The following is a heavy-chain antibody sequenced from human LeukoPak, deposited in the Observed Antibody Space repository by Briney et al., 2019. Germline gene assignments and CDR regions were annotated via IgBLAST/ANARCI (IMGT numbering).Heavy chain of an antibody. CDR3: ARVVHDYYDSSGYPPSFDY. V-gene: IGHV4-59*01. J-gene: IGHJ4*02. CDR1: GVSISSYY. Sequence: SETLSLTCTVSGVSISSYYWSWIRQPPGKGLEWIGYTYYSGSTNYNPSLKSRVTISVDTSKNQFSLKLSSVIAADTAVYYCARVVHDYYDSSGYPPSFDYWGQGTLVTVSS. CDR2: TYYSGST. D-gene: IGHD3-22*01.